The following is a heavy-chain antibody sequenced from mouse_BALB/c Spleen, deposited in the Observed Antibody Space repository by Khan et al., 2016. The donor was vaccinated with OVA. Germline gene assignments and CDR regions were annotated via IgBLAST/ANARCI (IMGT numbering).Heavy chain of an antibody. J-gene: IGHJ4*01. D-gene: IGHD2-10*01. CDR3: ARPPYFSYTLDY. CDR2: INTYTGEP. CDR1: GYTFTNYG. V-gene: IGHV9-3-1*01. Sequence: IQLVQSGPELKKPGETVKISCKASGYTFTNYGMNWVKQSPGKALKWMGWINTYTGEPTYADDFKGRFAFSLETSATTAYLQINNLKTEDTATYFCARPPYFSYTLDYWGQGTSVTVSS.